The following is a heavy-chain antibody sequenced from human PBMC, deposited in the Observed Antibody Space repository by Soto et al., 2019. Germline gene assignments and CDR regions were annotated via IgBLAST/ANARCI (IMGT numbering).Heavy chain of an antibody. CDR2: IVPIYRTA. V-gene: IGHV1-69*13. Sequence: ASVKVSCKASGGTFSSYRINWVRQAPGQGLEWVGGIVPIYRTADYAQKFQGRVTITADESARTAYMELRSLKSQDTAVYYCARDSGAKLSSSWGQGTLVTVSS. CDR3: ARDSGAKLSSS. D-gene: IGHD6-13*01. CDR1: GGTFSSYR. J-gene: IGHJ4*02.